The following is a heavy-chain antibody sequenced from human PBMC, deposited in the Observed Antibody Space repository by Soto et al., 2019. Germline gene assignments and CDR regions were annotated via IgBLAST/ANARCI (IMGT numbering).Heavy chain of an antibody. CDR3: AKDSEDRPGAMEV. V-gene: IGHV3-23*01. CDR1: RFTFSSYA. D-gene: IGHD1-26*01. Sequence: EVQLLESGGGLIQPGGSLRLSCAASRFTFSSYALSWVRQAPGKGLEWVSTITDSGGSTYYADSVKGLFTISRDTSKNTLYLPMNGRRAEDTAIYYCAKDSEDRPGAMEVWGQGTTVTVS. J-gene: IGHJ6*02. CDR2: ITDSGGST.